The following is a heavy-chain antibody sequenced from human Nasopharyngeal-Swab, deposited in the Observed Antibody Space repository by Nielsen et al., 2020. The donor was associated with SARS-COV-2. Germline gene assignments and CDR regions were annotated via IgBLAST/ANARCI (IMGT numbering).Heavy chain of an antibody. CDR3: AKDRYCSGGACYFNGFNS. CDR2: ISWNSGSI. CDR1: GFTFDDYA. V-gene: IGHV3-9*01. J-gene: IGHJ4*02. Sequence: SLKISCAASGFTFDDYAMHWVRQAPGKGLEWVSGISWNSGSIGYADSVKGRFTISRDNSNKKVYLQMHSLRAEDSAVYYCAKDRYCSGGACYFNGFNSWGQGTLVTVSS. D-gene: IGHD2-15*01.